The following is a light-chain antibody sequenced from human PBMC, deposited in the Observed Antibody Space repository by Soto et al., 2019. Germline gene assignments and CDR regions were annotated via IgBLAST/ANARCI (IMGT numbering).Light chain of an antibody. CDR3: HSRA. CDR1: QGIGNY. CDR2: TSS. V-gene: IGKV1-27*01. J-gene: IGKJ5*01. Sequence: DIQMTQSPSSLSASVGDRVTITCRASQGIGNYLAWYQQKPGKVPKLLIYTSSTLQSGVPSRFSGSGSETEFTLNIRRLQPDDFATYFCHSRAFGQGTRLEIK.